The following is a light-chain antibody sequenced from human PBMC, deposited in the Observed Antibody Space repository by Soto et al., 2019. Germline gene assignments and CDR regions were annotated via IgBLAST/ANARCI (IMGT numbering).Light chain of an antibody. V-gene: IGKV3D-20*02. CDR2: DAS. Sequence: EIVLTQSPGTLSLSPGERATLSCRASQSVSSSYLAWYQQKPGQAPRLLIYDASNRATGIPARFSGGGSGTDFTLTISSLEPDDFAVYYCQQRSNWRFTFGPGTRVDIK. CDR1: QSVSSSY. J-gene: IGKJ3*01. CDR3: QQRSNWRFT.